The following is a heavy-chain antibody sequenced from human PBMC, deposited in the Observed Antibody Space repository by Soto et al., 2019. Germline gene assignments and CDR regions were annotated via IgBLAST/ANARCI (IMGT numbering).Heavy chain of an antibody. D-gene: IGHD6-13*01. Sequence: GGSLRLSCAASGFTFSNAWMSWVRQAPGKGLEWVGRIKSKTDGGTTDYAAPVKGRFTISRDDSKNTLYLQMNSLKTEDTAVYYCTTDLIAAAGIPFDYWGQGTLVTVS. CDR3: TTDLIAAAGIPFDY. V-gene: IGHV3-15*01. J-gene: IGHJ4*02. CDR1: GFTFSNAW. CDR2: IKSKTDGGTT.